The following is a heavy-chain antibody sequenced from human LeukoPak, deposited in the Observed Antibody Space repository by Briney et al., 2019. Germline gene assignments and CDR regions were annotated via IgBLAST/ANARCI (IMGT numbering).Heavy chain of an antibody. J-gene: IGHJ4*02. V-gene: IGHV3-23*01. Sequence: GGSLRLSCVVSGFTFDNYGMSWVRQAPGKGLEWVSGFESSGDGTYYVESVKGRFTISRDNSENTVYLQMNSLRAEDMALYYCAKDIGGYSSGCFDYWGQGTLVTVSS. CDR1: GFTFDNYG. CDR3: AKDIGGYSSGCFDY. D-gene: IGHD6-19*01. CDR2: FESSGDGT.